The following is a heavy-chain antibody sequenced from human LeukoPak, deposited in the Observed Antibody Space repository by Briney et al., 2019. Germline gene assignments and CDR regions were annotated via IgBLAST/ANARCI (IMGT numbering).Heavy chain of an antibody. V-gene: IGHV4-59*01. CDR1: GGSISTYA. CDR3: ARGRHGPLNWFDP. D-gene: IGHD2-8*01. CDR2: IYHSGST. J-gene: IGHJ5*02. Sequence: SETLSLTCTVSGGSISTYAWSWIRQPPGKGLEYIGYIYHSGSTNYSPSLKSRVTISVDTSKKQFSLKLSSVTAADTAVYYCARGRHGPLNWFDPWGQGILVTVSS.